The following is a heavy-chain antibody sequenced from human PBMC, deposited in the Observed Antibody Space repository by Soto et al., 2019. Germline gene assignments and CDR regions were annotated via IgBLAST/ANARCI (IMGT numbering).Heavy chain of an antibody. J-gene: IGHJ5*02. CDR1: GFTVSSHY. V-gene: IGHV3-66*01. D-gene: IGHD2-21*02. CDR2: IYAGGST. Sequence: EVQLVESGGGLVQPGGSLRISCAASGFTVSSHYMRLVSQAPGKVLEWVSVIYAGGSTYYADSVKGRFTISRDNSKNTLYLQMNSLRSEDTAVYYCARSGGNYCFDPWGQVTLVTVSS. CDR3: ARSGGNYCFDP.